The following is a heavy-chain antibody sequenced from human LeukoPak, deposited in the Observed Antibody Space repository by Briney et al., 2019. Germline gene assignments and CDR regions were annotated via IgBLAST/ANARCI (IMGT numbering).Heavy chain of an antibody. D-gene: IGHD6-13*01. J-gene: IGHJ3*02. V-gene: IGHV3-53*01. CDR1: GFTVSSTY. CDR3: ARGHGRWAFDI. Sequence: PGGSLRLSCAASGFTVSSTYMSWVRQAPGKGLEWVSLIHSGGNTLYADSVKGRFTISRDNSENTLYFQMNSLRAEDTAVYYCARGHGRWAFDIWGQGTMVTVSS. CDR2: IHSGGNT.